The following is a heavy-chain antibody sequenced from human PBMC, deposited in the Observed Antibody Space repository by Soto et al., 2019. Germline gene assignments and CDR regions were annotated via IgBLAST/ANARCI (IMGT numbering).Heavy chain of an antibody. CDR2: IYYSGST. CDR1: GGSISSYY. J-gene: IGHJ4*02. V-gene: IGHV4-59*01. D-gene: IGHD6-19*01. Sequence: SETLSLTCTVSGGSISSYYWSWIRQPPGKGLEWIGYIYYSGSTNYNPSLKSRVTISVDTSKNQFSLKLSSVTAADTAVYYCASSGIAVAGTGNFDYWGQGTLLTVSS. CDR3: ASSGIAVAGTGNFDY.